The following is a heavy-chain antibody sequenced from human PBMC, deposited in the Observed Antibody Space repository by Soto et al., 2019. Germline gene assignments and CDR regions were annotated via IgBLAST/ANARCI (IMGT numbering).Heavy chain of an antibody. CDR2: IIPMFGTS. V-gene: IGHV1-69*01. Sequence: QVQLVQSGAEVKKPGSSVKVSCQASGGTFSRYAISWVRQAPGQGLEWMGGIIPMFGTSNYARRFQGRVTITADEYTSTAYMELSSLRSEDTALYYCGRVRQMESTSYYYAMDVWGQGTTVTVSS. J-gene: IGHJ6*02. CDR3: GRVRQMESTSYYYAMDV. CDR1: GGTFSRYA. D-gene: IGHD1-1*01.